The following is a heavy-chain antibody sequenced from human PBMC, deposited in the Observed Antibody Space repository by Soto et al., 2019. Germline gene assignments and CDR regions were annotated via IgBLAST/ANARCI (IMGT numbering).Heavy chain of an antibody. CDR1: GFTFSSYA. V-gene: IGHV3-30-3*01. Sequence: QVQLVESGGGMVQPGRSLRLSCAASGFTFSSYAMHWVRQAPGKGLEWVSVISYDESNKSYADSVKGRFTISRDNSKNRLYLQMNSLRAEDAALYYCARAGNRPEPVLGYCSSTSCLCDCWRQGTLVTVSS. CDR2: ISYDESNK. J-gene: IGHJ4*02. CDR3: ARAGNRPEPVLGYCSSTSCLCDC. D-gene: IGHD2-2*01.